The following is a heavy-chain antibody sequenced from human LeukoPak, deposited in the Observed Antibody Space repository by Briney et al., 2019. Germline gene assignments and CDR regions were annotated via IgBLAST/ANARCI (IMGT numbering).Heavy chain of an antibody. CDR1: GYTFTGYY. V-gene: IGHV1-2*02. CDR3: ARGDTAMAYYYYYYMDV. Sequence: ASVKVSCKASGYTFTGYYMHWVRQAPGQGLEWMGWINPNSGGTNYAQKFQGRVTMTRDTSISTAYMELSRLKSDDTAVYYCARGDTAMAYYYYYYMDVWGKGSTVTVSS. J-gene: IGHJ6*03. D-gene: IGHD5-18*01. CDR2: INPNSGGT.